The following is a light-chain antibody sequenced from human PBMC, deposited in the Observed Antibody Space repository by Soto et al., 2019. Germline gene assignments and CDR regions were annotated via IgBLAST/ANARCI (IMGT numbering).Light chain of an antibody. V-gene: IGKV3-20*01. CDR1: QSVSSSY. CDR2: DAS. J-gene: IGKJ1*01. CDR3: QQYGSSPQT. Sequence: IVLTRSPGTLSLSPGERATLSCRASQSVSSSYLAWYQQKPGQAPRLLIYDASSRATGIPDRFSGSGSGTDFTLTISRLEPEDFAVYYCQQYGSSPQTFGQGTKVEIK.